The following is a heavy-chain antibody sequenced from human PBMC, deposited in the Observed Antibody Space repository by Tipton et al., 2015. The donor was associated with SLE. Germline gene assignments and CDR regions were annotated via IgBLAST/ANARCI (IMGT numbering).Heavy chain of an antibody. CDR2: IYYSGST. D-gene: IGHD3-22*01. Sequence: TLSLTCTVSGGSISSYYWGWIRQPPGKGLEWIGYIYYSGSTNYNPSLKSRVTISVDTSKNQFSLKLSSVTAADTAVYYCARVRDSSGHVDYWGQGTLVTVSS. CDR3: ARVRDSSGHVDY. J-gene: IGHJ4*02. V-gene: IGHV4-59*01. CDR1: GGSISSYY.